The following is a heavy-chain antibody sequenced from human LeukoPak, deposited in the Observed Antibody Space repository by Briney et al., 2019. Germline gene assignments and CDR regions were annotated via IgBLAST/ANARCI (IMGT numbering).Heavy chain of an antibody. V-gene: IGHV3-11*04. D-gene: IGHD5-18*01. CDR2: ISSSGSTI. J-gene: IGHJ5*02. Sequence: GGSLRLSCAASGFTFSDYYMSWIRQAPGKVLEWVSYISSSGSTIYYADSVKGRFTISRDNAKNSLYLQMNSLRAEDTAVYYCARVTHTELSTWFDPWGQGTLVTVSS. CDR1: GFTFSDYY. CDR3: ARVTHTELSTWFDP.